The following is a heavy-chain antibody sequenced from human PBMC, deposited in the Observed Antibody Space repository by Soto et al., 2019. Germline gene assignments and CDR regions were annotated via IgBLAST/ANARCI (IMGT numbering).Heavy chain of an antibody. V-gene: IGHV1-69*01. CDR1: GGTFSSYA. J-gene: IGHJ6*02. CDR3: ARDGRGYQLLGDYYGMDV. D-gene: IGHD2-2*01. Sequence: QVQLVQSGAEVKKPGSSVKVSCKASGGTFSSYAISWVRQAPGQGLEWMGGIIPIFGTANHAQKFQGRVTITADESTSTAYMELSSLRSEDTAVYYCARDGRGYQLLGDYYGMDVWGQGTTVTVSS. CDR2: IIPIFGTA.